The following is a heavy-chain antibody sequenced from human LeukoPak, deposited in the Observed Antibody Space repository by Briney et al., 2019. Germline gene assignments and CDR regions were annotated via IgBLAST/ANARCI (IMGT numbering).Heavy chain of an antibody. CDR1: GFTFSSYW. CDR3: ARPKRYSSSWRNFDY. J-gene: IGHJ4*02. V-gene: IGHV3-7*01. CDR2: IKQDGSEK. Sequence: GGSLRLSCAASGFTFSSYWMSWVRQAPGKGLEWVANIKQDGSEKYYVDSVKGRFTISRDNAKNSLYLQMNSLRAEDTAVYYCARPKRYSSSWRNFDYWGQGTLVTVSS. D-gene: IGHD6-13*01.